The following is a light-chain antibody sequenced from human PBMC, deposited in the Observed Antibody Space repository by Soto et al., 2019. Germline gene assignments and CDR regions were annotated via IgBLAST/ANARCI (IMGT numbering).Light chain of an antibody. CDR1: SSDIGYYNY. V-gene: IGLV2-14*01. CDR3: SSYTRSNTLV. J-gene: IGLJ3*02. CDR2: EVS. Sequence: QSALTQPASVSGSPGQSITISCTGSSSDIGYYNYVSWYKQHPGKAPKLMIYEVSNRPSGVSNRFSGSNSGNTASLTISGLQAEVEADYHCSSYTRSNTLVFGGGTKLTVL.